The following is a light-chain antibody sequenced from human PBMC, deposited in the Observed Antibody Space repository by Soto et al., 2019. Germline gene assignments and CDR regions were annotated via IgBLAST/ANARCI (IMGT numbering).Light chain of an antibody. CDR2: GAS. CDR3: QQSYSTWT. V-gene: IGKV1-39*01. CDR1: QSISSY. Sequence: DIQMTKSPSSLSASFDARVXSAFRASQSISSYLNWYQQKPGKAPKLLIYGASSLQSGVPSRFSGSGSGTDFTLTISSLQPEDFATYYCQQSYSTWTFGQGTKVDIK. J-gene: IGKJ1*01.